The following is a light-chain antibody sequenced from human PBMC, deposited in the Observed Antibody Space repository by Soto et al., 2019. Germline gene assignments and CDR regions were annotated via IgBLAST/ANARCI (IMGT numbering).Light chain of an antibody. CDR1: SSDVGGYNY. V-gene: IGLV2-14*01. J-gene: IGLJ1*01. CDR3: SSYTSSSTPYV. CDR2: EVS. Sequence: QSVLTQPASVCGSPGQSITISCTGTSSDVGGYNYVSWYQHHPGKDPKVMIYEVSNRPSGVSNRFSGSKSGNTASLTISGLQAEDEADYYCSSYTSSSTPYVFGTGTKVTVL.